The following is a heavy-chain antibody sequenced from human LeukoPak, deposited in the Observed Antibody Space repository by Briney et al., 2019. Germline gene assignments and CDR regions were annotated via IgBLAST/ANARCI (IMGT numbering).Heavy chain of an antibody. Sequence: SDTLSHTCTLSGGSISSGDYYWSWIRQPPGKGLEWIGYIYYSGSTYYNPSLKSRVTISVDTSKNQFSLKLSSVTAADTAVYYCARVVVPAARRRPDWFDPWGQGTLVTVSS. CDR1: GGSISSGDYY. V-gene: IGHV4-30-4*02. CDR2: IYYSGST. D-gene: IGHD2-2*01. CDR3: ARVVVPAARRRPDWFDP. J-gene: IGHJ5*02.